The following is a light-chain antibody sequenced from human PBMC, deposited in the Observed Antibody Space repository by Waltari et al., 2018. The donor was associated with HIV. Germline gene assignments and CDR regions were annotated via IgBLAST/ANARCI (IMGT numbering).Light chain of an antibody. CDR2: LGS. V-gene: IGKV2-28*01. Sequence: IMMTQSPLSLPVTPGEPASISCRSSQSLLHDNGDKYLDWYLQKPGQSQQLLIYLGSNLASGVPDRFSGSGSGTDFTLKISRVEAEDVGVYYCMQALQPPWTFGQGTKVEIK. CDR1: QSLLHDNGDKY. CDR3: MQALQPPWT. J-gene: IGKJ1*01.